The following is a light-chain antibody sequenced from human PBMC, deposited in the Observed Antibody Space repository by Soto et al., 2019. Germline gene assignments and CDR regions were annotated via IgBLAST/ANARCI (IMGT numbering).Light chain of an antibody. CDR3: CSCAGFSTLV. V-gene: IGLV2-23*01. Sequence: QSVLTQPASVSGSPGQSVTISCTGSSSDVGTYDLVSWYQQHPGKAPKILIYEGTKRPSGVSNRFSGSKSGNTASLTISGLQAEDEADYFCCSCAGFSTLVFGGGTKLTVL. J-gene: IGLJ3*02. CDR2: EGT. CDR1: SSDVGTYDL.